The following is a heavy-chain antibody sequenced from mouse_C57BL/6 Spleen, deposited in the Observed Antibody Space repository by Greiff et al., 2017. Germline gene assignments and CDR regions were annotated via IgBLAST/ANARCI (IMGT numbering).Heavy chain of an antibody. D-gene: IGHD2-1*01. J-gene: IGHJ1*03. CDR1: GYTFTSYW. CDR3: ASNYVGYFDV. CDR2: IYPSDSET. Sequence: QVQLQQPGAELVRPGSSVKLSCKASGYTFTSYWMDWVKQRPGQGLEWIGNIYPSDSETHYNQKFKDKATLTVDKSSSTAYMQLSSLTSEDSAVYYCASNYVGYFDVWGTGTTVTVSS. V-gene: IGHV1-61*01.